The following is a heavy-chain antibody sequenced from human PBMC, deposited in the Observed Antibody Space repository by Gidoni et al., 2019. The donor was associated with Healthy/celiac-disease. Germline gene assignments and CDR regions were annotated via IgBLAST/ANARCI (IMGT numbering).Heavy chain of an antibody. CDR2: IIPILGIA. Sequence: QVQLVQSGAEVKKPGSSVKVSCKASGGTFSSYTISWVRQAPGQGLEWMGRIIPILGIANYAQKFQGRVTITADKSTSTAYMELSSLRSEDTAVYYCASETGTTPFDYWGQGTLVTVSS. CDR1: GGTFSSYT. J-gene: IGHJ4*02. V-gene: IGHV1-69*02. CDR3: ASETGTTPFDY. D-gene: IGHD1-7*01.